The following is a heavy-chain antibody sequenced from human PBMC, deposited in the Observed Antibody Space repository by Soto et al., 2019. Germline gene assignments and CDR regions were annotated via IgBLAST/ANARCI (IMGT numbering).Heavy chain of an antibody. J-gene: IGHJ6*02. D-gene: IGHD3-10*01. CDR1: GYTFTSYG. CDR2: ISAYNGNT. CDR3: ARGATHVLLWFGELLYGMDV. Sequence: ASVKVSCKASGYTFTSYGISWVRQAPGQGLEWMGWISAYNGNTNYAQKLQGGVTMTTDTYTSTAYMELRSLRSDDTAVYYCARGATHVLLWFGELLYGMDVWGQGTTVTVSS. V-gene: IGHV1-18*01.